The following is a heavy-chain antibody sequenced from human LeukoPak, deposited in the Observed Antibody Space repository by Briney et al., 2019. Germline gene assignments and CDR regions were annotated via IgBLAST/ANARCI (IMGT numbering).Heavy chain of an antibody. D-gene: IGHD3-22*01. J-gene: IGHJ4*02. Sequence: GGSLRLSCAASGLRFGSYWMNWVRQAPGKGLEWVAFIRKRGIETNYVDSVKGRFTITRDNARNSLFLQMNSLRAEDTAVYYCARGSHYYDSSGYLDYWGQGTLVTVSS. CDR1: GLRFGSYW. CDR2: IRKRGIET. CDR3: ARGSHYYDSSGYLDY. V-gene: IGHV3-7*04.